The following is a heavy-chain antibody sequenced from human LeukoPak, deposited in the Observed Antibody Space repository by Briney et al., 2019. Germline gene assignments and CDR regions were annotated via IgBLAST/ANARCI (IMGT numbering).Heavy chain of an antibody. CDR2: IYTSGST. Sequence: GSLRLSCAASGFTFSSYAMSWVRQAPGKGLEWIGYIYTSGSTNYNPSLKSRVTISVDTSKNQFSLKLSSVTAADTAVYYCARDYYDSSGYPDYYYYYYMDVWGKGTTVTVSS. D-gene: IGHD3-22*01. CDR1: GFTFSSYA. J-gene: IGHJ6*03. V-gene: IGHV4-4*09. CDR3: ARDYYDSSGYPDYYYYYYMDV.